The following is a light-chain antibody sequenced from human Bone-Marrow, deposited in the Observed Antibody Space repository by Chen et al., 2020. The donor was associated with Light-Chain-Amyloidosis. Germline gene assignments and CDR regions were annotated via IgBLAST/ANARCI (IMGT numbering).Light chain of an antibody. J-gene: IGKJ4*01. CDR2: GAS. V-gene: IGKV1-39*01. Sequence: DIQMTPSPSSLSAFVGDRVTITCRPSQFISSYLSWYQQRPGKAPKLLIFGASSLPSGVPSRFSGSGSGTDFTLTISSLEPEDFAIYYCQQSYTSPYTFGGGTKVEI. CDR3: QQSYTSPYT. CDR1: QFISSY.